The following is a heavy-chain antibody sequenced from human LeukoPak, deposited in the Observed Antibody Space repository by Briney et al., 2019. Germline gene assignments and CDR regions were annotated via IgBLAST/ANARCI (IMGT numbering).Heavy chain of an antibody. CDR2: IKPTSGGK. D-gene: IGHD2-2*01. CDR3: ARAEYQLRRGYYGMDV. V-gene: IGHV1-2*02. Sequence: ASVRVSCTRSGYTFTRYYIHWVRQAPGPGREFMGWIKPTSGGKNHAQTLQGRVTITSDKSISTAYMELSRLRSDDTAVYYCARAEYQLRRGYYGMDVWGQGTTVTVPS. CDR1: GYTFTRYY. J-gene: IGHJ6*02.